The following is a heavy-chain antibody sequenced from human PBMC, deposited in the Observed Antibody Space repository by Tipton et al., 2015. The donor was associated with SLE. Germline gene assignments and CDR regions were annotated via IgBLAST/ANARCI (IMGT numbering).Heavy chain of an antibody. D-gene: IGHD1-1*01. CDR1: GFTFSSYG. V-gene: IGHV3-33*01. J-gene: IGHJ4*02. CDR3: ARLRSTTKFDS. CDR2: IRYDGSNK. Sequence: SLRLSCAASGFTFSSYGMHWVRQAPGKGLEWVAVIRYDGSNKYYADSVRGRFTISRDDAKNSVFLQMNSLRVEDTASYYCARLRSTTKFDSWGPGTLVTVSS.